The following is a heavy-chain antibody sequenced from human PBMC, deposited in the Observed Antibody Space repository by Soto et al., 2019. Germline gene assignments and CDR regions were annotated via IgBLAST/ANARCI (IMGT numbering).Heavy chain of an antibody. V-gene: IGHV3-30*19. Sequence: PGGSLRLSCVVSGFTFSDFGMHWVRQSPGEGLAWVASISKDGLDRYYSESVKGRFTISRDDSKNTVFLQMNSLKVEETAAYFCASPREGQWLVFDHWGQRTLVTVSS. CDR1: GFTFSDFG. CDR2: ISKDGLDR. CDR3: ASPREGQWLVFDH. D-gene: IGHD6-19*01. J-gene: IGHJ4*02.